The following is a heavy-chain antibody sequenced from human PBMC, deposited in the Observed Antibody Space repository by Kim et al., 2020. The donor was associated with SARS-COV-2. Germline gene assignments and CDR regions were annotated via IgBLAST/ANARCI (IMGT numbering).Heavy chain of an antibody. CDR2: T. Sequence: TYYADSVKGRFTISRDNSKNTLYLQMNSLRAEDTAVYYCAKRGSGNYFDYWGQGTLVTVSS. V-gene: IGHV3-23*01. J-gene: IGHJ4*02. CDR3: AKRGSGNYFDY. D-gene: IGHD1-26*01.